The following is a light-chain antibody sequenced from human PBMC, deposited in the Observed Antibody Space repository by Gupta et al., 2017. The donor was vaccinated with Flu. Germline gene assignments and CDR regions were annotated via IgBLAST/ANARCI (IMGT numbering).Light chain of an antibody. CDR3: QQYGSSPLT. Sequence: EIVLTQSPGPLSLSPGERATLSCRASQSVSSSYLAWYQQKPGQAPRLFIYGASSRATGIPDRFSGSGSGTDFTLTIRRLEPEDFAVYYCQQYGSSPLTFGGGTKVEIK. CDR2: GAS. J-gene: IGKJ4*01. V-gene: IGKV3-20*01. CDR1: QSVSSSY.